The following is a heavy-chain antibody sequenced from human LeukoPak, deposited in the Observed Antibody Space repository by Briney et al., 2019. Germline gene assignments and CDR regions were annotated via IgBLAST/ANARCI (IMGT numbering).Heavy chain of an antibody. J-gene: IGHJ6*04. CDR3: ARVSRSSTSCKRYYYYGMDV. D-gene: IGHD2-2*01. Sequence: PSQTLSLTCTVSGGSISSGGSYWSWIRQHPGKGLEWIGYISYSGSTYYNPSLKSRVTISVDTSKNQFSLKLSSVTAADTAVYYCARVSRSSTSCKRYYYYGMDVWGKGTTVTVSS. CDR2: ISYSGST. CDR1: GGSISSGGSY. V-gene: IGHV4-31*03.